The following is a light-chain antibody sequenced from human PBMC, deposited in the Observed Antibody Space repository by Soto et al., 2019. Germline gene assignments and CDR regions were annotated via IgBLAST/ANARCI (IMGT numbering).Light chain of an antibody. CDR2: DAS. V-gene: IGKV1-33*01. CDR1: QDISNR. J-gene: IGKJ4*01. CDR3: QHYANALT. Sequence: DIQMTQSPSSLSASAGDRVTITCQASQDISNRLNWYQQKPGKAPKLLINDASTLERGVPSRFSGRGSGTDFPLNISRRHPEYTATYCCQHYANALTFGGGTKVEIK.